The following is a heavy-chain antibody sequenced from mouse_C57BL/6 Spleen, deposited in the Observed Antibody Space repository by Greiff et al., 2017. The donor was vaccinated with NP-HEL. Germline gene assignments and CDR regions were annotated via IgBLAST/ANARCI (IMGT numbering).Heavy chain of an antibody. CDR2: IYPSDSET. CDR3: ARSDYYGGRDE. CDR1: GYTFTSYW. J-gene: IGHJ3*02. V-gene: IGHV1-61*01. Sequence: QVQLQQPGAELVRPGSSVKLSCKASGYTFTSYWMDWVKQRPGQGLEWIGNIYPSDSETHYNQKFKDKATLTVDKSSSTAYMQLSSLTSEDSAVYYCARSDYYGGRDEWGQGTLVTVSA. D-gene: IGHD1-1*01.